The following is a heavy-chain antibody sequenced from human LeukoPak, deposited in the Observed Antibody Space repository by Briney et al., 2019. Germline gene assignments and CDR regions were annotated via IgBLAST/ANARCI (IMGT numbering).Heavy chain of an antibody. J-gene: IGHJ6*02. CDR1: GGSISSYY. CDR2: IYYSGST. D-gene: IGHD3-3*01. CDR3: ARDRFLGREDYYYGMDV. V-gene: IGHV4-59*01. Sequence: SETLSLTCTVSGGSISSYYWSWIRQPPGKGLEWIGYIYYSGSTNYNPSLKSRVTISVDTSKNQFSLKLSSVTAADTAVYYCARDRFLGREDYYYGMDVWGQGTTVTVSS.